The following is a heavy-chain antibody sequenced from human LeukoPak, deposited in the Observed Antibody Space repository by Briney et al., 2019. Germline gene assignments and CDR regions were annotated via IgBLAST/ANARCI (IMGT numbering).Heavy chain of an antibody. CDR1: GGSFSDYY. V-gene: IGHV4-34*01. CDR3: ARRILTMVRGVVSWVLDY. CDR2: INHSGTT. D-gene: IGHD3-10*01. Sequence: SETLSLTCAVYGGSFSDYYWSWIRQPPGKGLEWIGEINHSGTTNYNPSLKSRVTISVDTPKNQFSLKLRSVTAADTAVYYCARRILTMVRGVVSWVLDYWGQGTLVAVSS. J-gene: IGHJ4*02.